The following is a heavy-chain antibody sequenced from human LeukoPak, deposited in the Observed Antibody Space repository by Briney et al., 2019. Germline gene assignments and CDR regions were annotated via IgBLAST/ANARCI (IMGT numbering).Heavy chain of an antibody. Sequence: GGSLRLSCAASGFTFSGYSMNWVRQAPGKGLEWVSSISTSSSYIYYVDSVKGRFTISRDNAKNSLYLQMDSLRAEDTAVYYCARGWASEAFDYWGQGTLVTVSS. V-gene: IGHV3-21*06. CDR3: ARGWASEAFDY. J-gene: IGHJ4*02. D-gene: IGHD3-16*01. CDR2: ISTSSSYI. CDR1: GFTFSGYS.